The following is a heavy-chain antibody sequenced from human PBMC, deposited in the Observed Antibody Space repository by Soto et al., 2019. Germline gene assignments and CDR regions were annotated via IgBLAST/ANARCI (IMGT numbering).Heavy chain of an antibody. V-gene: IGHV1-8*01. D-gene: IGHD3-3*01. CDR1: GYTFTSYD. Sequence: QVQLVQSGAEVKKPGASVKVSCKASGYTFTSYDINWVRQATGQGLEWMGWMNPNSGNTGYAQKFQGRVTMTRNTXISTAYMELSRLRSEDTAVYYCGRGRDFWSGDWFDPWGQGTLVTVSS. CDR3: GRGRDFWSGDWFDP. J-gene: IGHJ5*02. CDR2: MNPNSGNT.